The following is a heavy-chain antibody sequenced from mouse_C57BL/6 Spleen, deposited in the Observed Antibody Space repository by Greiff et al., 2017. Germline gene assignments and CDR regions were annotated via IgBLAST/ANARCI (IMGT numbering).Heavy chain of an antibody. V-gene: IGHV1-64*01. CDR3: ARVGDGYYGAMDY. J-gene: IGHJ4*01. CDR2: IHPNSGST. CDR1: GYTFTSYW. Sequence: VQLQQPGAELVKPGASVKLSCKASGYTFTSYWMLWVKQRPGQGLEWIGMIHPNSGSTNYNEKFKSKATLTVDKSSSTAYMQLSSLTSEDSAVYYCARVGDGYYGAMDYWGQGTSVTVSS. D-gene: IGHD2-3*01.